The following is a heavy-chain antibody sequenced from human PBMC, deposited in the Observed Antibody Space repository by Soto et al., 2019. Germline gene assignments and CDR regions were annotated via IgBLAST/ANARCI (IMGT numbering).Heavy chain of an antibody. Sequence: EVQLLESGGGLVQPGGSLRLSCAASGFTFSSYAMSWVRQAPGKGLEWVSAISGSGGSTYYADSVKGRFTISRDNSKNTLYLQMNSLRAEDTAVYYCAKEGILVGRLYIAVAGTYFDYWGQGTLVTVSS. CDR3: AKEGILVGRLYIAVAGTYFDY. CDR2: ISGSGGST. V-gene: IGHV3-23*01. J-gene: IGHJ4*02. CDR1: GFTFSSYA. D-gene: IGHD6-19*01.